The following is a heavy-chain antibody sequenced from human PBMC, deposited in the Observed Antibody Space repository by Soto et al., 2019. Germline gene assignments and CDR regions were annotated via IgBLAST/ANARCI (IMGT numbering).Heavy chain of an antibody. D-gene: IGHD6-13*01. CDR3: TTDRGSSDAFDI. CDR2: IKSKTDGRTT. Sequence: GGSLRLSCAASGFTFSNAWMSWVRQAPGKGLEWVGRIKSKTDGRTTDYAAPVKGRFTISRDDSKNTLYLQMNSLKTEDTAVYYCTTDRGSSDAFDIWGQGTMVTVSS. J-gene: IGHJ3*02. CDR1: GFTFSNAW. V-gene: IGHV3-15*01.